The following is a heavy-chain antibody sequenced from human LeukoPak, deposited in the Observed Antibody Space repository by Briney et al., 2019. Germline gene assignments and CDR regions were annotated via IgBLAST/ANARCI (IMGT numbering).Heavy chain of an antibody. J-gene: IGHJ6*02. CDR1: GGSFSGYY. CDR3: ARAVVVTATTIYGMDV. CDR2: INHSGST. Sequence: PSETLSLTCAVYGGSFSGYYWSWIRQPPGKGLEWIGEINHSGSTNYNPSLKSRVTISVDTSKNQFSLKLSSVTAADTAVYYCARAVVVTATTIYGMDVWGQGTTVTVSS. V-gene: IGHV4-34*01. D-gene: IGHD2-21*02.